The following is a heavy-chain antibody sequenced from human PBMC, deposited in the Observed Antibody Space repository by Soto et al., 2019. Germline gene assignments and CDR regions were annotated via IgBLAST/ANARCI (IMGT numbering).Heavy chain of an antibody. CDR2: IYYSGST. J-gene: IGHJ4*02. V-gene: IGHV4-61*01. Sequence: SETLSLTCTVSCGSVTSGNYYWSWIRQPPGKGLEWIGHIYYSGSTNHNPSLKSRVTISVDASKNQFSLKLSSVTAADTAIYYCARGPVVTPFVDYWGQGTLVTVSS. CDR1: CGSVTSGNYY. D-gene: IGHD2-21*02. CDR3: ARGPVVTPFVDY.